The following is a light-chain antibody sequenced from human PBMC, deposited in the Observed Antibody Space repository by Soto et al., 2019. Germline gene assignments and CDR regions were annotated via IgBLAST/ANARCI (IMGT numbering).Light chain of an antibody. CDR2: GAS. CDR1: QSVSNNY. J-gene: IGKJ5*01. Sequence: IVLTQSPGTLSLSPGGRATLSCRASQSVSNNYLAWYQQKPGQAPRLLIYGASNRATGIPDRFSGSGSGTDFSLTISSLEPEDFAVYYCQQRSNRPPITFGQGTRLEI. CDR3: QQRSNRPPIT. V-gene: IGKV3D-20*02.